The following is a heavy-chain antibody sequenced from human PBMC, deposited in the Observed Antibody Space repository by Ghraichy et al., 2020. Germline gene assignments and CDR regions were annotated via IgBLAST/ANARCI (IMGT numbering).Heavy chain of an antibody. CDR1: GGSISSYY. D-gene: IGHD3-10*01. CDR3: ARDLGGQMSY. V-gene: IGHV4-59*01. J-gene: IGHJ4*02. Sequence: SETLSLTCTVSGGSISSYYWSWIRQPPGKGLEWIGYIYYSGSTNYNPSLKSRVTISVDTSKNQFSLKLSSVTAADTAVYYCARDLGGQMSYWGQGTLVTVSS. CDR2: IYYSGST.